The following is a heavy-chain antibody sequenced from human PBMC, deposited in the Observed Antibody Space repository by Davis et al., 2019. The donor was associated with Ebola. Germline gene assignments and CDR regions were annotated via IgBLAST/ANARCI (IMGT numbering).Heavy chain of an antibody. J-gene: IGHJ6*02. V-gene: IGHV4-34*01. CDR1: GGSFSGYY. CDR2: INHSGST. D-gene: IGHD4-23*01. Sequence: SETLSHTCAVYGGSFSGYYWSWIRQPPGKGLEWIGEINHSGSTNYNPSLKSRVTISVDTSKNQFSLKLSSVTAADTAVYYCARGRYGGNDSGIYYYGMDVWGQGTTVTVSS. CDR3: ARGRYGGNDSGIYYYGMDV.